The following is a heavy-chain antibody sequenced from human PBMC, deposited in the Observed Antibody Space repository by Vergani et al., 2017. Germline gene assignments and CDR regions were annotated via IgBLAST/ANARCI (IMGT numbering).Heavy chain of an antibody. CDR3: AKDRPKWGIAVPIN. Sequence: EVQLVESGGGLVQPGGSLRLSCAASGFTFSSYSMNWVRQAPGKGLEWVSYISSSSSTIYYADSVKGRFTISRDNAKNSLYLQMNSLRAEDTAVYYCAKDRPKWGIAVPINWGQGTLVTVSS. CDR2: ISSSSSTI. D-gene: IGHD6-19*01. J-gene: IGHJ4*02. CDR1: GFTFSSYS. V-gene: IGHV3-48*01.